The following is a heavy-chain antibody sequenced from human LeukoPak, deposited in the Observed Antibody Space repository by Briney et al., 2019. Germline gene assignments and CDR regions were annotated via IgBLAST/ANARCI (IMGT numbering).Heavy chain of an antibody. CDR2: ISGSGGST. Sequence: PGGSLRLSCAASGFTFSDYYMSWVRQAPGKGLEWVSAISGSGGSTYYADSVKGRFSISRDNSKNTLYLQMNSLRAEDTAVYYCAKDAYCGGDCFKSDYYMDVWGKGTTVTVSS. D-gene: IGHD2-21*01. V-gene: IGHV3-23*01. CDR3: AKDAYCGGDCFKSDYYMDV. CDR1: GFTFSDYY. J-gene: IGHJ6*03.